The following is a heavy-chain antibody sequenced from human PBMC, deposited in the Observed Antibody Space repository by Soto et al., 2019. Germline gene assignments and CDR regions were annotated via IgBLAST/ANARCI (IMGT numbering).Heavy chain of an antibody. CDR1: GGSFSGYY. CDR3: ARGLGDYVWGRSYLRMAFDI. CDR2: INHSGST. J-gene: IGHJ3*02. D-gene: IGHD3-16*01. V-gene: IGHV4-34*01. Sequence: TSETLSLTCAVYGGSFSGYYWSWIRQPPGKGLEWIGEINHSGSTNYNPSLKSRVTISVDTSKNQFSLKLSSVTAADTAVYYCARGLGDYVWGRSYLRMAFDIWGQGTMVTVSS.